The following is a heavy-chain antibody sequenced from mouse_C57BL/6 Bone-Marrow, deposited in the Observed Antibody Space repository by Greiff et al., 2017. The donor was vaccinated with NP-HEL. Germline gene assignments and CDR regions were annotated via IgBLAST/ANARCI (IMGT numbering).Heavy chain of an antibody. J-gene: IGHJ1*03. Sequence: VQLQQSGTVLARPGASVKMSCKTSGYTFTSYWMHWVKQRPGQGLEWIGAIYPGNSDTSYNQKFKGKAKLTAVTSASTAYMELSSLTNEDSAVYYGTRGRKDSIYWYFDVWGTGTTVTGSA. CDR2: IYPGNSDT. V-gene: IGHV1-5*01. D-gene: IGHD2-10*02. CDR3: TRGRKDSIYWYFDV. CDR1: GYTFTSYW.